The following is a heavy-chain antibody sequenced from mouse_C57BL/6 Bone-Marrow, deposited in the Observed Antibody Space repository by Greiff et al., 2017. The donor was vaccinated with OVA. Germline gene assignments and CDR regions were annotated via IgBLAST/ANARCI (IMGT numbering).Heavy chain of an antibody. CDR3: ARASFTTVVATPAMDY. J-gene: IGHJ4*01. Sequence: ESGPGLVKPSQSLSLTCSVTGYSITSGYYWNWIRQFPGNKLEWMGYISYDGSNNYNPSLKNRISITRDTSKNQFFLKLNSVTTEDTATYYCARASFTTVVATPAMDYWGQGTSVTVSS. CDR2: ISYDGSN. CDR1: GYSITSGYY. D-gene: IGHD1-1*01. V-gene: IGHV3-6*01.